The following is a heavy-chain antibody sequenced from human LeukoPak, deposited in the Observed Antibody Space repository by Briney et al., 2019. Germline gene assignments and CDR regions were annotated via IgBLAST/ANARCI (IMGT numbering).Heavy chain of an antibody. CDR1: GFTFSSYA. Sequence: GGSLRLSCAASGFTFSSYAMSWVRQAPGKGLEWVSAISGSGGSTYYADSVKGRFTISRDNAKNSLYLQMNSLRAEDTAVYYCARWDCSSTSCYDYWGQGTLVTVSS. J-gene: IGHJ4*02. V-gene: IGHV3-23*01. D-gene: IGHD2-2*01. CDR2: ISGSGGST. CDR3: ARWDCSSTSCYDY.